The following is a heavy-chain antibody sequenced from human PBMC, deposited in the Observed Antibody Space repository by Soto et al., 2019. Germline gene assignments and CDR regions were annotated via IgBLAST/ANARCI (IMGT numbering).Heavy chain of an antibody. D-gene: IGHD3-10*01. J-gene: IGHJ4*02. CDR1: GYTFTSYA. Sequence: QVQLVQSGAEEKKPGSSVKVSCKASGYTFTSYAMHGVRQAPGQRLEGMGWINAGNGNTKYSQKFQGRVTITRDTSASTAYMELSSLRSEDTAVYYCARSPGGPMTPGDYWGPGTLVTVAS. V-gene: IGHV1-3*05. CDR2: INAGNGNT. CDR3: ARSPGGPMTPGDY.